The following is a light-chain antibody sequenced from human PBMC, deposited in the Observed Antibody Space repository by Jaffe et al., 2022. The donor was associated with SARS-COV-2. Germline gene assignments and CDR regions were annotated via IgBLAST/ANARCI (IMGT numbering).Light chain of an antibody. V-gene: IGKV3-20*01. J-gene: IGKJ1*01. CDR3: QHYGRSRT. CDR2: ATS. CDR1: QSVDSY. Sequence: EIVLTQSPGTLSLSPGERATLSCRASQSVDSYLAWYQQKPGQAPRLLIYATSSRATGIPDRFSGSGSGTDFTLTISRLEPEDFAVYYCQHYGRSRTFGQGTKVEIK.